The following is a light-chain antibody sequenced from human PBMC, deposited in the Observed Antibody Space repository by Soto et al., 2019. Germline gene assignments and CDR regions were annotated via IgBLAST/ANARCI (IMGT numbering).Light chain of an antibody. Sequence: DIQMTQSPSSLSASVGDRVTITCRASQSISSYLNWYQQKPGKAPKLLIYAASSLQSGVPSRFSGSGSGTDFTLTISSLQPEDFATYYCLQSYSTPSVGQGTKLEIK. CDR1: QSISSY. V-gene: IGKV1-39*01. J-gene: IGKJ2*01. CDR2: AAS. CDR3: LQSYSTPS.